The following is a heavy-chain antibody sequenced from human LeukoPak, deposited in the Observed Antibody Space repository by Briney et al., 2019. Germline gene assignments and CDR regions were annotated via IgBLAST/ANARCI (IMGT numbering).Heavy chain of an antibody. CDR3: ARDHRPEIQYYYMDV. Sequence: GGSLRLSCAASGFSLSNFGVHWVRQAPGKGLEWVAALLYDGNTKHYADSVKGRFTISRDISKNTFYLQMNSLTAEDTAVYYCARDHRPEIQYYYMDVWGKGTTVAVSS. CDR1: GFSLSNFG. CDR2: LLYDGNTK. V-gene: IGHV3-33*01. D-gene: IGHD1-14*01. J-gene: IGHJ6*03.